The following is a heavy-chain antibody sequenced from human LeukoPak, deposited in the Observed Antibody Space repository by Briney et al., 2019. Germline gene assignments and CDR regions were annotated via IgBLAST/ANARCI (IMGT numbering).Heavy chain of an antibody. J-gene: IGHJ4*02. CDR1: GGSISSSNW. Sequence: SETLSLTCAVSGGSISSSNWWTWVRPPPGKGLEWIGEIYHSGSTNYKPSLKSRVTISVDKSKNQFSLKLSSVTAADTAVYYCARDLATAGSQDHWGQGTLVTVSS. CDR3: ARDLATAGSQDH. D-gene: IGHD6-13*01. V-gene: IGHV4-4*02. CDR2: IYHSGST.